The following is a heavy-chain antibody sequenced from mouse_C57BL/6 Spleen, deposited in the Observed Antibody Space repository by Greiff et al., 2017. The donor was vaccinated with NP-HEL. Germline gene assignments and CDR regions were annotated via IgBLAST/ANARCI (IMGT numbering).Heavy chain of an antibody. CDR2: IYPGDGDT. V-gene: IGHV1-80*01. D-gene: IGHD1-1*01. CDR1: GYAFSSYW. J-gene: IGHJ1*03. Sequence: VKLVESGAELVKPGASVKISCKASGYAFSSYWMNWVKQRPGKGLEWIGQIYPGDGDTNYNGKVKGKATLTADKSSSTAYMRLSSLTSEDSAVYFCARRYNYGSSFYWYFDVWSTGTTVTVSS. CDR3: ARRYNYGSSFYWYFDV.